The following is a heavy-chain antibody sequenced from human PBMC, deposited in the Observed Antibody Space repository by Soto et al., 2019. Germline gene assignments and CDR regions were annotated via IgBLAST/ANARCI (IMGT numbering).Heavy chain of an antibody. J-gene: IGHJ4*02. Sequence: QVQLVQSGAEVKKPGASVKVSCKASGDTFTDYYIHWVRQAPGQGLEWMGTVNPSGGHTTYAQHFLGRMTITRDTSTSTHYMELTSLTSEDTAVYYCARGGHVVVVTAALDYWGQGTLVTVSS. D-gene: IGHD2-21*02. V-gene: IGHV1-46*01. CDR3: ARGGHVVVVTAALDY. CDR2: VNPSGGHT. CDR1: GDTFTDYY.